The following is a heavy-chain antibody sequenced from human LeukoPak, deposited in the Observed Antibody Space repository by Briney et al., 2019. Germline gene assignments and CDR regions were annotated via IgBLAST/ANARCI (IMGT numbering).Heavy chain of an antibody. CDR3: AAGFIAAAGY. V-gene: IGHV3-7*03. D-gene: IGHD6-13*01. CDR2: IKQDGSEK. J-gene: IGHJ4*02. CDR1: RFTFSSYW. Sequence: GGSLRLSCAASRFTFSSYWMSWVRQAPGKGLEWVANIKQDGSEKYYVDSVKGRFTISRDNAKNSLYLQLNSLRAEDTAVYYCAAGFIAAAGYWGQGTLVTVSS.